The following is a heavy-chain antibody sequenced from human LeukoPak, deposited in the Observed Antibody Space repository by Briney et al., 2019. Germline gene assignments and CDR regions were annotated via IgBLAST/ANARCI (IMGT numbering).Heavy chain of an antibody. D-gene: IGHD2-15*01. J-gene: IGHJ6*02. CDR2: IYYSGNT. Sequence: SETLSLTCTVSGGSISSSGYYWGWIRQPPGKGLEWIGSIYYSGNTYNNPSLKSRVTISVDTSKNQFSLKLSSVTAADTAVYYCARVVVVAATSMDVWGQGTTVTVSS. CDR1: GGSISSSGYY. CDR3: ARVVVVAATSMDV. V-gene: IGHV4-39*07.